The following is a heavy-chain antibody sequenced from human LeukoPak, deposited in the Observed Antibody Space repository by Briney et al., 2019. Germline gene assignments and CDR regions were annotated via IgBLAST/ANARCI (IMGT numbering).Heavy chain of an antibody. CDR1: GFTFSSYE. CDR3: ARYPQWFGELTFDY. CDR2: ISSSGSTI. Sequence: AGGSLSLSCAASGFTFSSYEMNWVRQAPGKGLEWVSYISSSGSTIYYADSVKGRFTISRDNAKNSLYLQMNSLRAEDTAVYYCARYPQWFGELTFDYWGQGTLVTVSS. J-gene: IGHJ4*02. V-gene: IGHV3-48*03. D-gene: IGHD3-10*01.